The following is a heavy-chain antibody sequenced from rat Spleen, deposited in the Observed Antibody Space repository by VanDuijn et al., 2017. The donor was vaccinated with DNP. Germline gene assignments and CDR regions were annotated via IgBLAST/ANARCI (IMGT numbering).Heavy chain of an antibody. V-gene: IGHV3-1*01. D-gene: IGHD1-7*01. CDR1: GYSITSNY. CDR3: ATASYYGYDYGFGY. J-gene: IGHJ3*01. CDR2: ISYSGRT. Sequence: EVQLQESGPGLVKPSQSLSLTCSVTGYSITSNYWGWIRQFPGNKMEYIGHISYSGRTNYNPSLKRRISISRDTSKNQFFLQLNSVTTEDTATYYCATASYYGYDYGFGYWGQGTLVTVSS.